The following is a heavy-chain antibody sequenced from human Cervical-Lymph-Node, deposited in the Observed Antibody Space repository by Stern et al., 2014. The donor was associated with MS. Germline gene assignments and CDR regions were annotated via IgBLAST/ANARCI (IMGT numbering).Heavy chain of an antibody. V-gene: IGHV3-33*01. CDR3: ARDSSKGGSNY. CDR1: GFTFSNYG. D-gene: IGHD2-2*01. CDR2: IWFDGSKK. Sequence: QLQLVESGGGVVQPGGSLRLACAASGFTFSNYGMHWVRQAPGKGLEWVAVIWFDGSKKYYADSVKGRFTISRENTKNTLYLQMNSLKTEDTAVYYCARDSSKGGSNYWGQGTLVTVSS. J-gene: IGHJ4*02.